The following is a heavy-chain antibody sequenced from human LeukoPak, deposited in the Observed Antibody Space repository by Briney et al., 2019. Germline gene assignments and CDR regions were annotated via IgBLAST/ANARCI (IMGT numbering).Heavy chain of an antibody. V-gene: IGHV1-24*01. J-gene: IGHJ4*02. CDR1: GYTLTELS. D-gene: IGHD3-3*01. CDR2: FDPEDGET. Sequence: GASVKVSCKVSGYTLTELSMHWVRQAPGKGLEWMGGFDPEDGETIYAQKFQGRVTMTEDISTDTAYMELSSLRSEDTAVYYCAKMPSELRFLERLLAYFDYWGQGTLVTVSS. CDR3: AKMPSELRFLERLLAYFDY.